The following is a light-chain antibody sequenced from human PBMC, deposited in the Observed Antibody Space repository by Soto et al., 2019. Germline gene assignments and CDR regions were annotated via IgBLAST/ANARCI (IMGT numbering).Light chain of an antibody. V-gene: IGLV2-14*01. CDR1: SSDVGIYNY. CDR3: SSYTGSTNYV. CDR2: QVT. J-gene: IGLJ1*01. Sequence: QSVLTQPASVSGSPGQSITISCTGTSSDVGIYNYVSWYQQHPGKAPKLMIYQVTNRPSGVSNRFSGSKSGNTASLTISGLQAEEEADYYCSSYTGSTNYVFGTGTKVTVL.